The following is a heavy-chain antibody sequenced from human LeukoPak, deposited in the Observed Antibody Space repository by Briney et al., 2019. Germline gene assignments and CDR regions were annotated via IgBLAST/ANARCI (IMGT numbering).Heavy chain of an antibody. Sequence: ASVKVSCKASGYTFTSYDINWVRQATGQGLEWMGWMNPNSGNTGYAQKFQGRVAITTDESTSTAYMELSSLRSEDTAVYYCASRSGSYSHYYYYYMDVWGKGTTVTVSS. J-gene: IGHJ6*03. CDR2: MNPNSGNT. V-gene: IGHV1-8*01. D-gene: IGHD3-10*01. CDR1: GYTFTSYD. CDR3: ASRSGSYSHYYYYYMDV.